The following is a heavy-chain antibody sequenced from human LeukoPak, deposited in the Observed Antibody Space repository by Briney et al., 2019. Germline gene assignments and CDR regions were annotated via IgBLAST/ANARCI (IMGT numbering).Heavy chain of an antibody. V-gene: IGHV3-30*02. J-gene: IGHJ6*03. Sequence: GGSLRLSCVAPVEILRTCCMYWVRQAPGKGLEWRSHITYDASATYYADSVKGRFTISRDNSKHTLYLQMNSLRGEDTADYYCAKQMMERQQYYYMDVWGKGTSVTVSS. D-gene: IGHD6-13*01. CDR1: VEILRTCC. CDR3: AKQMMERQQYYYMDV. CDR2: ITYDASAT.